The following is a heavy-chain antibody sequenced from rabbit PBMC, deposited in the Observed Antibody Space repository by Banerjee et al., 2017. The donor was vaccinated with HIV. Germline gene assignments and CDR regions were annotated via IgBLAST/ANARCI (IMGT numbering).Heavy chain of an antibody. CDR1: GFSFSNSYW. CDR3: ARIASSNNYGL. Sequence: QEQLVESGGGLVKPGASLTLTCTASGFSFSNSYWICWVRQAPGKGLEWIACIYAGSSGNTYYASWAKGRFTISKASSTTVTLQMTSLTAADTATYFCARIASSNNYGLWGPGTLVTVS. J-gene: IGHJ4*01. CDR2: IYAGSSGNT. D-gene: IGHD8-1*01. V-gene: IGHV1S45*01.